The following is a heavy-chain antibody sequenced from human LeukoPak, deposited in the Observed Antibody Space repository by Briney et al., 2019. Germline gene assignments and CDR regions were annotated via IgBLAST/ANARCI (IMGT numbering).Heavy chain of an antibody. CDR3: ARAQGGWSDY. CDR1: GGSISSYY. J-gene: IGHJ4*02. D-gene: IGHD6-19*01. CDR2: IYYSGST. Sequence: SETLSLTCTVSGGSISSYYWXXIRQXPGXGXXWIGYIYYSGSTNYNPSLKSRVTISVDTSKNQFSLKLSSVTAADTAVYYCARAQGGWSDYWGQGTLVTVSS. V-gene: IGHV4-59*01.